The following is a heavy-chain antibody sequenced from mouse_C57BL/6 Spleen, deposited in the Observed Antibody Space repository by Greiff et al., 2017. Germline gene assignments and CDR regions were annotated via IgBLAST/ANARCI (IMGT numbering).Heavy chain of an antibody. CDR1: GYAFSSSW. Sequence: VQVVESGPELVKPGASVKISCKASGYAFSSSWMNWVKQRPGKGLEWIGRIYPGDGDTNYNGKFKGKATLTADKSSSTAYMQLSSLTSEDSAVYFCASSDGYYFAYWGQGTLVTVSA. V-gene: IGHV1-82*01. D-gene: IGHD2-3*01. CDR3: ASSDGYYFAY. J-gene: IGHJ3*01. CDR2: IYPGDGDT.